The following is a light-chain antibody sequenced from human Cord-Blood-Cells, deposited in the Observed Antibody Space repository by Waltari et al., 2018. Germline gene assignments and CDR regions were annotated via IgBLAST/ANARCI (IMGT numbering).Light chain of an antibody. CDR2: DVS. CDR3: SSYTSSSTYV. CDR1: SSDVGGYNY. V-gene: IGLV2-14*01. J-gene: IGLJ1*01. Sequence: QSALTQPASVSGSPGQSITISCTGTSSDVGGYNYVSWYQQHPGKAPKLMIYDVSNRPSGVSNRFSGSKSGNTVSLIISGLQAEDEADYYCSSYTSSSTYVFGTGTKVTVL.